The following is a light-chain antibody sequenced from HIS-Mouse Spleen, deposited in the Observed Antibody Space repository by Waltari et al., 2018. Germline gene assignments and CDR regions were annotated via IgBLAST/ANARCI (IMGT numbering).Light chain of an antibody. J-gene: IGLJ2*01. V-gene: IGLV3-25*03. CDR2: KDS. CDR1: ALPKQY. Sequence: SYELTQPPSVSVSPGQTARTTCSGDALPKQYAYWYQQKPGQAPVLVIYKDSERPSGIPERFSGSSSGKTVTLTISGVQAEDEADYYCQSADSSGTYSVVFGGGTKLTVL. CDR3: QSADSSGTYSVV.